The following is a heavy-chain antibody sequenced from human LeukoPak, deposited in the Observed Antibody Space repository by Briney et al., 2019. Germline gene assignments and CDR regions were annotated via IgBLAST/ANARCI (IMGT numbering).Heavy chain of an antibody. Sequence: PSETLSLTCTVSGGSIGWDYWSWIRQSAGKGLEWICRIYKSGSTNYNPSFRSRVTMSVDTSKNQFSLNVTSVTAADTAVYYCAREEYFQDSNGYSYYFHSWGQGSLVTVSS. D-gene: IGHD3-22*01. V-gene: IGHV4-4*07. J-gene: IGHJ4*02. CDR2: IYKSGST. CDR1: GGSIGWDY. CDR3: AREEYFQDSNGYSYYFHS.